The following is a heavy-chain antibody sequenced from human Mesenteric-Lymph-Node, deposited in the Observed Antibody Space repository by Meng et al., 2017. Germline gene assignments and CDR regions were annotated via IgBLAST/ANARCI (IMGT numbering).Heavy chain of an antibody. CDR3: AKGVDF. Sequence: GESLKISCAASGFTFSNYAMYWVRQAPGKGLEWVAVISYNGSNKFYADSVKGRFTISRDNSKNTLYLQMNSLRAEDTAVYYCAKGVDFWGQGTLVTVSS. CDR1: GFTFSNYA. J-gene: IGHJ4*02. V-gene: IGHV3-30*04. CDR2: ISYNGSNK.